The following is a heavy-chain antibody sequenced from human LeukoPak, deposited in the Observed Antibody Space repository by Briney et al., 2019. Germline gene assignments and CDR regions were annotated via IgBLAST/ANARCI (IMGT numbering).Heavy chain of an antibody. J-gene: IGHJ5*02. CDR3: ARGGPYSGSYFSP. Sequence: ASLKVSCKASGYTFTSYGISWVRQAPGQELEWMGWISAYNGKTNYERKLQGRVTMTTDTSTRTAYMELRSLRSDDTAVYYCARGGPYSGSYFSPWGEGTLVTVSS. D-gene: IGHD1-26*01. CDR1: GYTFTSYG. CDR2: ISAYNGKT. V-gene: IGHV1-18*01.